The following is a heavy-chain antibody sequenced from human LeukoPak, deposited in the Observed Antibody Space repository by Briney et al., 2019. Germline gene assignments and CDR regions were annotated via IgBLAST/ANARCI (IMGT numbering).Heavy chain of an antibody. D-gene: IGHD3-22*01. Sequence: GGSLRLSCAASGFTFSSYWKYWVRHAPRQGLVLVSRISIDGSSTMYADSAKGRFTISRDNAKNTLYLQMNSLRAEDTAVYYCARGGYYDSSGYYYPPGDYWGQGTLVTVSS. J-gene: IGHJ4*02. CDR3: ARGGYYDSSGYYYPPGDY. CDR2: ISIDGSST. V-gene: IGHV3-74*03. CDR1: GFTFSSYW.